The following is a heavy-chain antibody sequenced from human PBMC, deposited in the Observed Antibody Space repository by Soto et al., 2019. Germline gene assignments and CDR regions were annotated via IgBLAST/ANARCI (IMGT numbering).Heavy chain of an antibody. D-gene: IGHD3-10*01. CDR2: ISSDGNNK. CDR1: GFTFSTYA. J-gene: IGHJ1*01. Sequence: GGSLRLSCAASGFTFSTYAMHWVRQSPGKGLEWVAVISSDGNNKYFADSVKGRFSISRDNSENTVSLQMNSLRREDTAVYFCVKNYYGSGSYLGPSGYWGHGTLVTVSS. CDR3: VKNYYGSGSYLGPSGY. V-gene: IGHV3-30-3*01.